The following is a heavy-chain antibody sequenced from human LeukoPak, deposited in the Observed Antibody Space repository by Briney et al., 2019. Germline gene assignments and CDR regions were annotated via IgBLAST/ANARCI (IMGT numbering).Heavy chain of an antibody. CDR3: ARGLGEFSFDLCY. J-gene: IGHJ4*02. CDR1: GGTFSSYS. D-gene: IGHD3-16*02. Sequence: SVKVSCKASGGTFSSYSMSWVRQAPGQGLEWMGGIIPIFGTTNYAQKFQGRVTMTGDKSTSTAYMELSSLRSEDTAVYYCARGLGEFSFDLCYWGQGTLVTVSS. V-gene: IGHV1-69*06. CDR2: IIPIFGTT.